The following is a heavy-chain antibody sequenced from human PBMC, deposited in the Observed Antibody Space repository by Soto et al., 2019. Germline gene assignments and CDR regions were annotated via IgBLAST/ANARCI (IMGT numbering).Heavy chain of an antibody. CDR1: GSSINSSGYY. V-gene: IGHV4-39*01. D-gene: IGHD3-3*02. CDR3: ARLPSRHLVDY. Sequence: SETLSLTCTVCGSSINSSGYYWGWIRQPPGKGLEWIGSMFYGVSTYYNPSLKSRVTVSVDTSKNQFSLNLRSVTAADTAAYYCARLPSRHLVDYWGQGTLVTVSS. CDR2: MFYGVST. J-gene: IGHJ4*02.